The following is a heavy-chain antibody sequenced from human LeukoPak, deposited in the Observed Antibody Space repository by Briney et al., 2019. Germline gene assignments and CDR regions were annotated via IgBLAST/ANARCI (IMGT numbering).Heavy chain of an antibody. V-gene: IGHV4-34*01. Sequence: SETLSLTCAAYGGSFSGYYWSWIRQPPGKGLEWIGEINHSGSTNYNPSLKSRVTISVDTSKNQFSLKLSSVTAADTAVYYCARGQRLRYYYYMDVWGKGTTVTVSS. D-gene: IGHD5-18*01. CDR1: GGSFSGYY. CDR3: ARGQRLRYYYYMDV. CDR2: INHSGST. J-gene: IGHJ6*03.